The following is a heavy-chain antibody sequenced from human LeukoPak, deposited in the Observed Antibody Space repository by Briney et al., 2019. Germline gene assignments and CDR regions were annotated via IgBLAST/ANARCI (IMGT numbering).Heavy chain of an antibody. CDR2: IIPIFGTA. D-gene: IGHD4-11*01. J-gene: IGHJ6*02. Sequence: GPSVKVSCKASGGTFSSYAISWVRQAPGQGLEWMGGIIPIFGTANYAQKFQGRVTITADESTSTAYIELSSLRSEDTAVHYCASPYDYSNYYYYGMDVWGQGTTVTVSS. CDR1: GGTFSSYA. V-gene: IGHV1-69*01. CDR3: ASPYDYSNYYYYGMDV.